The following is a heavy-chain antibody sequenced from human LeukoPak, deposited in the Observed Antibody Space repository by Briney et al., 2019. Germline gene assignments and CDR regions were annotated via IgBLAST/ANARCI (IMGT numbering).Heavy chain of an antibody. CDR2: ISAYNGNT. CDR3: AREAKDYYDSSGYYYVFDY. D-gene: IGHD3-22*01. J-gene: IGHJ4*02. Sequence: GASVKVSCKASGYTFTSYGISWVRQAPGQRLEWMGWISAYNGNTNYAQKLQGRVTMTTDTSTSTAYMELRSLRSDDTAVYYCAREAKDYYDSSGYYYVFDYWGQGTLVTVSS. CDR1: GYTFTSYG. V-gene: IGHV1-18*01.